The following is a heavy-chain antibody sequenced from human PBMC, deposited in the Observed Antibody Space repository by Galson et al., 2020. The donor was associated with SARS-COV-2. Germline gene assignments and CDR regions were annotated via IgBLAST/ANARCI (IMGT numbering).Heavy chain of an antibody. D-gene: IGHD6-19*01. CDR1: GFTFDDYA. V-gene: IGHV3-43*02. CDR3: AKDIALEGDSSGWQYYFDY. Sequence: GESLKISCAASGFTFDDYAMHWVRQAPGKGLEWVSLISGDGGSTYYADSVKGRFTISRDNSKNSLYLQMNSLRTEDTALYYCAKDIALEGDSSGWQYYFDYWGQGALVTVSS. CDR2: ISGDGGST. J-gene: IGHJ4*02.